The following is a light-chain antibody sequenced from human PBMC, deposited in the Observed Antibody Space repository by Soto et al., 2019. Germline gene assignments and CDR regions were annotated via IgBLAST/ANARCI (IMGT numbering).Light chain of an antibody. CDR2: GAS. Sequence: EIVMTQSPATLSVSPGERATLSCRARQSVSSNLAWYQQKPGQAPRLLIYGASTRATAIPARFSGSGSGTEFTLTIGSRQSEDFAVYYCQQYKNRPPYTFGQGTKLEIK. CDR1: QSVSSN. J-gene: IGKJ2*01. V-gene: IGKV3-15*01. CDR3: QQYKNRPPYT.